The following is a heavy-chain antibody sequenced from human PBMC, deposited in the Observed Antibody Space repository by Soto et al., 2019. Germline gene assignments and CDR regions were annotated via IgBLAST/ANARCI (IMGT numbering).Heavy chain of an antibody. D-gene: IGHD3-16*02. V-gene: IGHV3-30-3*01. CDR3: ARDRVGVIDY. Sequence: QVQLVESGGGVVQPGRSLRLSCAASGFTFSSYAMHWVRQAPGKGLEWVAVISYDGSNKYYADSVKGRFTISRDNSKNTLYLQMNSLRAEDTAVYYCARDRVGVIDYWGQGTLVTVSS. CDR1: GFTFSSYA. CDR2: ISYDGSNK. J-gene: IGHJ4*02.